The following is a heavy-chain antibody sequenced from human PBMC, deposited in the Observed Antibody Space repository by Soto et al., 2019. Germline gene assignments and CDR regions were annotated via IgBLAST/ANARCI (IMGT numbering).Heavy chain of an antibody. Sequence: QVQLVQSGTEVKKPGSSVKVSYTASGGTFSSYAISWVRQAPGQGLEWMGGIIPIFGTTNYAQRFQGRVSITADESTSTTYMELSSLRSEDTAVYYCAGSYKYGSGTFDAFDIWGQGTLVTVSS. CDR2: IIPIFGTT. D-gene: IGHD3-10*01. J-gene: IGHJ3*02. CDR1: GGTFSSYA. V-gene: IGHV1-69*01. CDR3: AGSYKYGSGTFDAFDI.